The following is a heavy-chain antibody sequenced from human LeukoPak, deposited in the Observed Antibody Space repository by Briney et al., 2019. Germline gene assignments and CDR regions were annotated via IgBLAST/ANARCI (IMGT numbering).Heavy chain of an antibody. V-gene: IGHV3-13*01. Sequence: GGSLRLSCVAAGFTFSSYDMHWVRQATGKGLEWVSAIGKAGDTYYLGSVKGRFTISRENAKNSLYLQMNSLRAGDTAVYYCPRVSLEPRSFFFDQWGQGTLVTGSS. J-gene: IGHJ4*02. D-gene: IGHD1-1*01. CDR2: IGKAGDT. CDR3: PRVSLEPRSFFFDQ. CDR1: GFTFSSYD.